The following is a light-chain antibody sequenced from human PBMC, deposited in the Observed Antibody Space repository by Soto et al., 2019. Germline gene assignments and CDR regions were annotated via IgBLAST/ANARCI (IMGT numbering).Light chain of an antibody. J-gene: IGKJ1*01. CDR2: GAS. CDR1: QPISND. CDR3: HQRQRWPRT. Sequence: IEVTQSPSSLAASLGDRATLSCRASQPISNDLAWYQQKPGQAPRLLISGASTRVTGIPARFSGSGSGTDFTLTITSLEPEDFAFYYCHQRQRWPRTFGQGTKVDIK. V-gene: IGKV3-11*01.